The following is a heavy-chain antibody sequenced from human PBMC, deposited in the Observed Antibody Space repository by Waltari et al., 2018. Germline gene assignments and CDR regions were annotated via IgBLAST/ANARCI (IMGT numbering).Heavy chain of an antibody. D-gene: IGHD3-10*01. CDR1: GGSISSSSYY. Sequence: QLQLQESGPGLVKPSETLSLTCTVSGGSISSSSYYWGWIRQPPGKGLEWIGSIYYSGSTYYNPSLKSRVTISVDTSKNQFSLKLSSVTAADTAVYYCARNPGGRLDAFDIWGQGTMVTVSS. CDR2: IYYSGST. J-gene: IGHJ3*02. V-gene: IGHV4-39*07. CDR3: ARNPGGRLDAFDI.